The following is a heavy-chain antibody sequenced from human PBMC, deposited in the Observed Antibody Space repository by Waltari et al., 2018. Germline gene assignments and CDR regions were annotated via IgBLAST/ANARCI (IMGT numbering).Heavy chain of an antibody. CDR2: ISASGVST. Sequence: EVQLLESGGGLVQPGGSLELSCTACGFNFSSYAISWVRQSPEKGLEWVSGISASGVSTYYADSVKGRFTISRDNSKKTLYLQMNSLRAEDTAVYYCAKGLDLFDSWGQGTLVTVSS. CDR1: GFNFSSYA. D-gene: IGHD6-19*01. V-gene: IGHV3-23*01. J-gene: IGHJ4*02. CDR3: AKGLDLFDS.